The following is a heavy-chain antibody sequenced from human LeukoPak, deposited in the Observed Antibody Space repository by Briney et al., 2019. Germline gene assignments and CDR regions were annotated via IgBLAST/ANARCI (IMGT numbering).Heavy chain of an antibody. CDR1: GFTFSSYS. V-gene: IGHV3-48*01. CDR2: ISSSSDTI. Sequence: PGGSLRLSCAASGFTFSSYSMNWVRQAPGKGLEWVSYISSSSDTIYYADSVKGRFTISRDKAKNSLFLQMHSLRAGDTAVFYCARDVYWYFDLWGRGTLVTVSS. J-gene: IGHJ2*01. CDR3: ARDVYWYFDL.